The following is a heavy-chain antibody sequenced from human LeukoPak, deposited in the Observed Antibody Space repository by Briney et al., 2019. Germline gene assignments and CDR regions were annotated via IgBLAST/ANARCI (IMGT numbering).Heavy chain of an antibody. V-gene: IGHV1-2*02. Sequence: ASVTVSFKASGYTFTFYYMHWVRQPPGQGLEWMGWINPNSGGTNYAQKFQGRVTMTRDTSISTAYMELSRLRSDDTAVYYCARVAGGDTAMFHYYYYMDVGGKGTTVTVSS. CDR3: ARVAGGDTAMFHYYYYMDV. CDR1: GYTFTFYY. J-gene: IGHJ6*03. D-gene: IGHD5-18*01. CDR2: INPNSGGT.